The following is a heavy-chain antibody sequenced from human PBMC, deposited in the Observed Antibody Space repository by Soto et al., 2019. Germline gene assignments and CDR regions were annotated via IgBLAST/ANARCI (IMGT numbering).Heavy chain of an antibody. Sequence: GGSLKISCKGSGYSFTSYWIGWVREMPGKGLGWMGIIYPGHSDTRYSPSFQGQVTISADKSISTAYLQWSSLKASDTAMYYCARPTWDEYSATYYSYGMDVWGQGTTVTVSS. V-gene: IGHV5-51*01. CDR3: ARPTWDEYSATYYSYGMDV. J-gene: IGHJ6*02. CDR1: GYSFTSYW. D-gene: IGHD5-18*01. CDR2: IYPGHSDT.